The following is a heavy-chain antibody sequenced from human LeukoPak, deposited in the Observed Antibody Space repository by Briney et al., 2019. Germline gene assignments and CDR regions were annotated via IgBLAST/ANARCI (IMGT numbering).Heavy chain of an antibody. CDR3: ARAVRITIFGVLADKRFDP. Sequence: PSETLSLTCTVSGGSISRNNYYWAWIRQPPGKGLEWIASISYTGNRVSNPSLGRPVTISVGTSRNQFSLKMTSVAAADTAVYYCARAVRITIFGVLADKRFDPWGQGTLLTVSS. CDR1: GGSISRNNYY. CDR2: ISYTGNR. J-gene: IGHJ5*02. V-gene: IGHV4-39*01. D-gene: IGHD3-3*01.